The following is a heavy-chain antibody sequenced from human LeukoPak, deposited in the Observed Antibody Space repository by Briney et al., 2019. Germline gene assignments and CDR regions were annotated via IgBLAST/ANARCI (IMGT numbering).Heavy chain of an antibody. J-gene: IGHJ4*02. CDR2: IYTSGST. V-gene: IGHV4-61*02. CDR1: GGSISSSSYY. D-gene: IGHD3-22*01. CDR3: ARGLYYYDSSGYYYDY. Sequence: PSETLSLTCTVSGGSISSSSYYWGWIRQPAGKGLEWIGRIYTSGSTNYNPSLKSRVTMSVDTSKNQFSLKLSSVTAADTAVYYCARGLYYYDSSGYYYDYWGQGTLVTVSS.